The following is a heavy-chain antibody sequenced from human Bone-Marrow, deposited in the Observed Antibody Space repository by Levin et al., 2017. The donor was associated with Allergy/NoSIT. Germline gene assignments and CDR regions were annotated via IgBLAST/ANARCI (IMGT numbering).Heavy chain of an antibody. CDR3: ARSYSNPVNGLDV. V-gene: IGHV1-2*02. Sequence: GESLKISCKASGFTVNVYSIHWVRQAPGQGLEWMGWVNPNGGASNVAQNFHGRLTLTRDTSINTAYMELSGLRSDDTAIYYCARSYSNPVNGLDVWGQGTTVTVSS. J-gene: IGHJ6*02. CDR1: GFTVNVYS. D-gene: IGHD4-11*01. CDR2: VNPNGGAS.